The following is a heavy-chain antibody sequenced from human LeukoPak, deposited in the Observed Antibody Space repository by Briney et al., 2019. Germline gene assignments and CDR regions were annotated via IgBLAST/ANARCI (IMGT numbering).Heavy chain of an antibody. V-gene: IGHV4-34*01. D-gene: IGHD3-22*01. CDR2: INHSGST. J-gene: IGHJ4*02. CDR3: AREDYDSSGYYGGDY. CDR1: GGSFSGYY. Sequence: SETLSLTCAVYGGSFSGYYWSWIRQPPGKGLEWIGEINHSGSTNYNPSLTSRVTISVDTSKNQFSLKLSSVTAADTAVYYCAREDYDSSGYYGGDYWGQGTLVTVSS.